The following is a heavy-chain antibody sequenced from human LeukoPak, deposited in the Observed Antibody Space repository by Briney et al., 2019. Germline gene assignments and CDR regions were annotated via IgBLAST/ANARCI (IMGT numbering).Heavy chain of an antibody. CDR3: ARHGAHSSGWLPNPNVLNRFDC. J-gene: IGHJ4*02. CDR2: ISAYNGKT. Sequence: GASVKVSCKASGYTFTSYGISWVRQAPGQGLEWVGWISAYNGKTNYAQKLQGRVTMTTDTSTSTAYMELRSLRSDDTAVYYCARHGAHSSGWLPNPNVLNRFDCWGQGTLVTVSS. V-gene: IGHV1-18*01. D-gene: IGHD6-19*01. CDR1: GYTFTSYG.